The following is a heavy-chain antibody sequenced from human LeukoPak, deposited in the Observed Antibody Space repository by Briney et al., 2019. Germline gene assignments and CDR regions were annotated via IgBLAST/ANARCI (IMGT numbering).Heavy chain of an antibody. CDR3: AINLAASRYFDL. CDR2: IYHSGST. D-gene: IGHD6-13*01. J-gene: IGHJ2*01. V-gene: IGHV4-30-2*01. CDR1: GGSISSGGYY. Sequence: SETLSLTCTVSGGSISSGGYYWSWIRQPPGKGLEWIGYIYHSGSTYYNPSLKSRVTISVDRSKNQFSLKLSSMTAADTAVYYCAINLAASRYFDLWGRGTLVTVSS.